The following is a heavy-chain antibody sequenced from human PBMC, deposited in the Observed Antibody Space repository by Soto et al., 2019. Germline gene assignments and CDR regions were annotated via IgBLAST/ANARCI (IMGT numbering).Heavy chain of an antibody. CDR2: AYYGSKWYN. CDR1: GDSVSSNSAA. J-gene: IGHJ4*02. Sequence: SQTLSLTCVISGDSVSSNSAAWNWIRQSPSRGLEWLGRAYYGSKWYNDYAVSVKSRITINPDRFKNQFSLQLNSVTPEDTAVYYCARALWLGDVDFDYWGQGTLVTVSS. D-gene: IGHD6-19*01. CDR3: ARALWLGDVDFDY. V-gene: IGHV6-1*01.